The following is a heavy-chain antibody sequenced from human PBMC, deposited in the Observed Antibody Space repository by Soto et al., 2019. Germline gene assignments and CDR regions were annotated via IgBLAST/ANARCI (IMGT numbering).Heavy chain of an antibody. J-gene: IGHJ4*02. V-gene: IGHV3-23*01. D-gene: IGHD1-20*01. CDR3: TRETVAGITGLDY. CDR2: ISVSDAFI. CDR1: GFNVGAFA. Sequence: GGSLRLSCAASGFNVGAFAVNWVRQAPGKGPEWVSGISVSDAFIYYADSVRGRFSISRDASENILYLQMNSLRVDDTALYYCTRETVAGITGLDYWGPGTLVTVSS.